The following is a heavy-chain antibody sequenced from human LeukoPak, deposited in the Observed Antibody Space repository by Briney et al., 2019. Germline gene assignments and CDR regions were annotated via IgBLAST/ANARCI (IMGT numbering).Heavy chain of an antibody. D-gene: IGHD2-2*01. CDR2: VNHSRNT. Sequence: PSETLSLSCAASGGSFSGYYLSWIRQSPGKGLEWIGGVNHSRNTNYTPYLKSRVTMSVNTSNNQISLKLPSVTAPDTDVYYVARHRYCSSTSCDGFDYWGQGTLATVSS. CDR3: ARHRYCSSTSCDGFDY. J-gene: IGHJ4*02. V-gene: IGHV4-34*01. CDR1: GGSFSGYY.